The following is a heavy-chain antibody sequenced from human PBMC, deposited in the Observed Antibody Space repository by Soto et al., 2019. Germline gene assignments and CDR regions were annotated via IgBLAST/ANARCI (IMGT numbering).Heavy chain of an antibody. V-gene: IGHV4-30-2*01. CDR1: GGSISSGGYS. J-gene: IGHJ4*02. CDR2: IYHSGST. Sequence: QLQLQESGSGLVKPSQTLSLTCAVSGGSISSGGYSWSWIRQPPGKGLEWIGYIYHSGSTYYNPSLKSRVTISVDRSKNQFSLKLSSVTAADTAVYYCARGVDPAMVGRLFDYWGQGTLVTVSS. CDR3: ARGVDPAMVGRLFDY. D-gene: IGHD5-18*01.